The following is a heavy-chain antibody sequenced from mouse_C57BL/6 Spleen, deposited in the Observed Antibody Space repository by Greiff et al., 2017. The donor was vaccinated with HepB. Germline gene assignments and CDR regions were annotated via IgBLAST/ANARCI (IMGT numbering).Heavy chain of an antibody. CDR2: INPNNGGT. J-gene: IGHJ4*01. D-gene: IGHD2-4*01. CDR1: GYTFTDYY. V-gene: IGHV1-26*01. Sequence: EVQLQQSGPELVKPGASVKISCKASGYTFTDYYMNWVKQSHGKSLEWIGDINPNNGGTSYNQKFKGKATLTVDKSSSTAYMELRSLTSEDSAVYYCARTDYDLYAMDYWGQGTSVTVSS. CDR3: ARTDYDLYAMDY.